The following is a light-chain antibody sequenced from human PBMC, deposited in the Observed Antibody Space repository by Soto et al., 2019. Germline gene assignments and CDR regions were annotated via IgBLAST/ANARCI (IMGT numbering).Light chain of an antibody. J-gene: IGKJ1*01. CDR2: DAS. CDR3: QQYNSYST. CDR1: QSISSW. V-gene: IGKV1-5*01. Sequence: DILMTQSPSFLSASVGDIVTITCRASQSISSWLAWYQQKPGKAPKLLIYDASSLESGVPSRFSGSGSGTEFTLTISSLQPDDFATYYCQQYNSYSTFGQGTKVDIK.